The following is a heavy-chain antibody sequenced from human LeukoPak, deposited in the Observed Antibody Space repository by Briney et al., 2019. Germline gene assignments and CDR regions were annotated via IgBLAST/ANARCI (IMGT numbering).Heavy chain of an antibody. D-gene: IGHD3-3*01. Sequence: GGSLRLSCAASGFIFSNYWMTWVRHAPGKGLEWVATIKQDGGEKYYVDSVKGRFTISRDNAKNSLSLQMSSLRAEDTAVYYCARDRNTDFWSGYYTNYFDYWGQGTLVIVSS. CDR3: ARDRNTDFWSGYYTNYFDY. J-gene: IGHJ4*02. CDR1: GFIFSNYW. CDR2: IKQDGGEK. V-gene: IGHV3-7*01.